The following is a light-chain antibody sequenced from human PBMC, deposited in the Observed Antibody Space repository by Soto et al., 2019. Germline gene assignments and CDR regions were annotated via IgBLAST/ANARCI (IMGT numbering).Light chain of an antibody. CDR1: SSDVGAYDY. J-gene: IGLJ1*01. Sequence: QSVLTQPASVSGSPGESITVSCTGTSSDVGAYDYVSWDQHRPGKAPKLIIYEVTNRPSGVSNRFSGSKSGNTASLPISGLQAEDEADYYCNSYTSSTKYVFGTGTKVTVL. CDR2: EVT. CDR3: NSYTSSTKYV. V-gene: IGLV2-14*01.